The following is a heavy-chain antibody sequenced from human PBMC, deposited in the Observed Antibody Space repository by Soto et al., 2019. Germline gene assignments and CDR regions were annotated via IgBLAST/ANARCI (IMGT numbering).Heavy chain of an antibody. V-gene: IGHV1-18*01. Sequence: QVQLVQSGAEVKKPGASVKVSCKASGYTFTSYGISWVRQAPGQGLEWMGWISAYNGNTNYAQKLQGRVTMTTDTSTNTGYMELRSLRSDDPAVYYCAREMTTFSFWGRYYYYGMDVWGQGTTVTVSS. J-gene: IGHJ6*02. CDR2: ISAYNGNT. CDR1: GYTFTSYG. D-gene: IGHD4-17*01. CDR3: AREMTTFSFWGRYYYYGMDV.